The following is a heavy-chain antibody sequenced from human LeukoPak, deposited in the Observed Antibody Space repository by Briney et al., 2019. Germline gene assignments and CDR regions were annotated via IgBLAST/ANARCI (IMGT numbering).Heavy chain of an antibody. V-gene: IGHV3-7*01. J-gene: IGHJ4*02. D-gene: IGHD3-22*01. Sequence: GGSLRLSCAASGFTFSSYWMSWVRQAPGKGLEWVANIKPEGSETYYLDPVTGRFTISRDNDKNPLSLQMNSLRAEDTAVHYCAVVTVNWGQGTLVTVSS. CDR3: AVVTVN. CDR2: IKPEGSET. CDR1: GFTFSSYW.